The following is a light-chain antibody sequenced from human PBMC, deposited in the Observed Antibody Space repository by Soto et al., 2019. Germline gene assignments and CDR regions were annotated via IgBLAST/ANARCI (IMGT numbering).Light chain of an antibody. CDR1: SSDVGSYNL. V-gene: IGLV2-23*01. Sequence: QSVLTQPASVSGSPGQSITISCTGTSSDVGSYNLVSWYQHHPGKAPKLLIFEASKRPSGISNRFSGSKSDNTASLAISGLQAEDEADYYCCSYAGSRPYVFGTGTKVTVL. CDR3: CSYAGSRPYV. CDR2: EAS. J-gene: IGLJ1*01.